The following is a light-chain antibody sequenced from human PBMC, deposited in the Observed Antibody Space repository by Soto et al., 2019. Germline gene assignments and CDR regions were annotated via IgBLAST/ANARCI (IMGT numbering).Light chain of an antibody. CDR3: LLSYSAARVV. CDR1: TGAVTSGHY. V-gene: IGLV7-46*01. Sequence: QAVVTQEPSLTVSPGGIVTLTCGSSTGAVTSGHYPYWFQQKPGQAPRTLIYDTSNKHSWTPARFSGSLLGGKAALTLSGAQPEDEAEYYCLLSYSAARVVFGGGTKLTVL. J-gene: IGLJ2*01. CDR2: DTS.